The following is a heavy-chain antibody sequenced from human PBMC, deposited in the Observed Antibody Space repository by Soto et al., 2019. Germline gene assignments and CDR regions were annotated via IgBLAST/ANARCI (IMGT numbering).Heavy chain of an antibody. Sequence: GGSLRLSCAASGFTFSSYAMSWVRQAPGKGLEWVSAISGSGGSTYYADSVKGRFTISRDNSKNTLYLQMNSLRAEDTAVYYCAKVGPVVVPTQGYFDLWGRGTLVTVSS. CDR2: ISGSGGST. D-gene: IGHD2-15*01. CDR3: AKVGPVVVPTQGYFDL. V-gene: IGHV3-23*01. J-gene: IGHJ2*01. CDR1: GFTFSSYA.